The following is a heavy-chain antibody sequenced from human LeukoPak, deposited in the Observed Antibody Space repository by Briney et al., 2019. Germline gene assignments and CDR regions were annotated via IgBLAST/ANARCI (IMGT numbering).Heavy chain of an antibody. J-gene: IGHJ4*02. Sequence: GGSLRLSCAASGFTFSSYSMNWVRQAPGKGLEWVSSISSSSSYIYYADSVKGRFTISRDNAKNSLYLQMNSLRAEDTAVYYCARAEGSMIVVVYPTDYWGQGTLVTVSS. D-gene: IGHD3-22*01. V-gene: IGHV3-21*01. CDR3: ARAEGSMIVVVYPTDY. CDR1: GFTFSSYS. CDR2: ISSSSSYI.